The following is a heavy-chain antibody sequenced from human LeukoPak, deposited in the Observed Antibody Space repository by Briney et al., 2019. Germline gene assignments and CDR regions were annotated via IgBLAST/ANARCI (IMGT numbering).Heavy chain of an antibody. CDR2: ISGSTGKT. D-gene: IGHD3-22*01. CDR3: AKDLYYDSSGHHTYYYYGMDV. J-gene: IGHJ6*02. V-gene: IGHV3-23*01. CDR1: GCTFTTYA. Sequence: GGALPLSCVASGCTFTTYAMSGVGQAPGKGLEWVSTISGSTGKTYYADSVKGRFTISRDNSQNTLYLQMNSLRAEDSAVYYCAKDLYYDSSGHHTYYYYGMDVWGQGTTGTVSS.